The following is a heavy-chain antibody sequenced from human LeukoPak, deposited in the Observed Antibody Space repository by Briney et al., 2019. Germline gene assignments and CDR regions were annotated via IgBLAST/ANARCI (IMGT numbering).Heavy chain of an antibody. CDR1: GYTFTSYY. Sequence: GASVKVSCKASGYTFTSYYMHWVRQAPGQGLEWMGIINPSGGSTSYAQKFQGRVTITRDTSTSRVYMEMSSLRSEQTAVYYCARGVEVQISHFEYWGQGNLVTVSS. CDR3: ARGVEVQISHFEY. D-gene: IGHD3-22*01. V-gene: IGHV1-46*01. CDR2: INPSGGST. J-gene: IGHJ4*02.